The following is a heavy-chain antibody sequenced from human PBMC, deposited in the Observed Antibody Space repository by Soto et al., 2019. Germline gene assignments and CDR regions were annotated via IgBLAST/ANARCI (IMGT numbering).Heavy chain of an antibody. Sequence: SQTLSLTCAISGDSVSSNTASWNWIRQCPSRGLEWLGRTYFRSKWYNDYAVSVKSRIIINPDTSNNQFSLQLNSVTPEDTAVYFCAKGDNLGPKTGYAFERWGNGIMVNVSP. D-gene: IGHD5-12*01. CDR1: GDSVSSNTAS. V-gene: IGHV6-1*01. CDR3: AKGDNLGPKTGYAFER. J-gene: IGHJ4*01. CDR2: TYFRSKWYN.